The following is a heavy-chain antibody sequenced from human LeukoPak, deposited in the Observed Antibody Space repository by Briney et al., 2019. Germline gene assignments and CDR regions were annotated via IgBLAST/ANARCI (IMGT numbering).Heavy chain of an antibody. CDR2: IKSKIDGGTI. Sequence: GGSLRLSCVASGFTFSDAWMSWVRQAPGKGLGWVGRIKSKIDGGTIDYGAPVKGRFTISRDDSRNTLYLQMNSLKTEDTAVYYCTTRRQDGCWGQGTLVTVS. D-gene: IGHD6-25*01. J-gene: IGHJ4*02. V-gene: IGHV3-15*01. CDR3: TTRRQDGC. CDR1: GFTFSDAW.